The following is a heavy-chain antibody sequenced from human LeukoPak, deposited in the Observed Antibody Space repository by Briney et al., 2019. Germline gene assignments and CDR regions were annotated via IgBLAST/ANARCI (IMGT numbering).Heavy chain of an antibody. Sequence: PGGSLRLSCATSGFNFDRYTIHWVRQAPGKGLEWVSLAGWAGGTTFYSDSVRGRFTISRDSGRKSGYLQMNSLTTDDTAFYFCAKELDTMFFDYWGQGALVTVSS. CDR2: AGWAGGTT. J-gene: IGHJ4*02. V-gene: IGHV3-43*01. CDR3: AKELDTMFFDY. CDR1: GFNFDRYT. D-gene: IGHD3-10*02.